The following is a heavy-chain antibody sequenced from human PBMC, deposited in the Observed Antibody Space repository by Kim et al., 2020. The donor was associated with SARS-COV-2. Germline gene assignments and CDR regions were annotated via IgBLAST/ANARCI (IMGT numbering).Heavy chain of an antibody. J-gene: IGHJ5*02. V-gene: IGHV4-59*01. D-gene: IGHD6-6*01. CDR3: ARGVIAARPGWFDP. Sequence: SETLSLTCTVSGGSISSYYWSWIRQPPGKGLEWIGYIYYSGSTNYNPSLKSRVTISVDTSKNQFSLKLSSVTAADTAVYYCARGVIAARPGWFDPWGQGTLVNVSS. CDR2: IYYSGST. CDR1: GGSISSYY.